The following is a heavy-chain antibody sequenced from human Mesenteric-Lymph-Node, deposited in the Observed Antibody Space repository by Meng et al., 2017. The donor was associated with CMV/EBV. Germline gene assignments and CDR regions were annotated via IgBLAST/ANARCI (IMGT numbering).Heavy chain of an antibody. CDR2: INHSEST. D-gene: IGHD4-23*01. V-gene: IGHV4-34*01. CDR1: CGFFSSYY. CDR3: ARHQRWLKSEGGFNY. Sequence: VHLQGAAGVVKPSGALFLTCGVNCGFFSSYYESWIRQPPGKGLEWIGEINHSESTTNNPSLKSRVVISGETTKNQFSLKLSSVTAADTAVYYCARHQRWLKSEGGFNYWGQGTLVTVSS. J-gene: IGHJ4*02.